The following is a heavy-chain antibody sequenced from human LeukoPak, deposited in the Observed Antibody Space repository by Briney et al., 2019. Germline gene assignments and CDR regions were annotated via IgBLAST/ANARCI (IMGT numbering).Heavy chain of an antibody. V-gene: IGHV1-18*01. D-gene: IGHD3-22*01. CDR2: ISAYNGNT. J-gene: IGHJ4*02. CDR3: ARINPAVSYMISSH. CDR1: GYTFPSYG. Sequence: GASVTVSCKASGYTFPSYGISWVRQAPGQGLEWMGWISAYNGNTNYAQRFQGRVTMTPDTSTSTAYMELRGLRSDDTAVYYCARINPAVSYMISSHWGQGTLVTVSS.